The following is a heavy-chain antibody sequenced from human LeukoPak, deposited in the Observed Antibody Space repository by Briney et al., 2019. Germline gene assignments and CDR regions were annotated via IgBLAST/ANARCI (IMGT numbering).Heavy chain of an antibody. CDR3: ARDVGGFGEFHY. V-gene: IGHV3-30*03. J-gene: IGHJ4*02. Sequence: GGSLRLSCAASGFTFSSYGMHWVRQAPGKGLEWVAVISYDGSNKYYADSVKGRFTISRDNSKNTLYLQMNSLRAEDTAVYYCARDVGGFGEFHYWGQGTLVTVSS. CDR1: GFTFSSYG. D-gene: IGHD3-10*01. CDR2: ISYDGSNK.